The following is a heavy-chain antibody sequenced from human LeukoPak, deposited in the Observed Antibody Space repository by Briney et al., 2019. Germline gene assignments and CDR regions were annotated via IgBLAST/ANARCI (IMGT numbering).Heavy chain of an antibody. J-gene: IGHJ4*02. Sequence: GGSLRLSCAASGFTFSTYEMIWVRQAPGKGLEWVSYISSSGSTIYYADSVKGRFTISRDNAKNSLYLQMNSLRAEDTAVYYCARDRLQMLDYWGQGTLVTVSS. V-gene: IGHV3-48*03. CDR3: ARDRLQMLDY. CDR2: ISSSGSTI. D-gene: IGHD5-24*01. CDR1: GFTFSTYE.